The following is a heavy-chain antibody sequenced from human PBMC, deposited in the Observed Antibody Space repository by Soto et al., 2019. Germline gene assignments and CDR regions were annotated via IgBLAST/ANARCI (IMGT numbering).Heavy chain of an antibody. CDR3: ARGGSSWYGYFDY. Sequence: QVQLQESGPGLVKPSETLSLTCTVSGGSISSYYWSWIRQPPGKGLEWIGYIYYSGSTNYNPSLKSRVTISVDTSKNQFSLKLSSVTPADTAVYYCARGGSSWYGYFDYWGQGTLVTVSS. V-gene: IGHV4-59*01. D-gene: IGHD6-13*01. CDR1: GGSISSYY. J-gene: IGHJ4*02. CDR2: IYYSGST.